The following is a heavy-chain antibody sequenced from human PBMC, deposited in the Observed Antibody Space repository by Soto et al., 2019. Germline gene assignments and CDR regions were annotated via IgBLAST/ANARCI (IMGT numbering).Heavy chain of an antibody. CDR1: GFTFSSYG. Sequence: GGSLRLSCAASGFTFSSYGMHWVRQAPGKGLEWVAVISYDGSNKYYADSVKGRFTISRDNSKNTLYLQMNSLRAEDTAVYYCAKAMGVERFLDPMDVWGQGTTVTVSS. D-gene: IGHD3-16*01. CDR2: ISYDGSNK. CDR3: AKAMGVERFLDPMDV. J-gene: IGHJ6*02. V-gene: IGHV3-30*18.